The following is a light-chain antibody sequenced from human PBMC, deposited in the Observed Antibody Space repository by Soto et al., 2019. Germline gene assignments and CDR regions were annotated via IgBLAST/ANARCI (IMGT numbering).Light chain of an antibody. CDR1: SSDVGGYNY. J-gene: IGLJ2*01. V-gene: IGLV2-14*01. CDR2: EVS. CDR3: NSFTSSSTFV. Sequence: QSALTQPASVSGSPGQSITISCTGTSSDVGGYNYVSWYQHHPGKAPKLIIYEVSDRPSGVSNHFSGSRSGNTVSLTISGLQADDEADYYCNSFTSSSTFVFGGGTKLTVL.